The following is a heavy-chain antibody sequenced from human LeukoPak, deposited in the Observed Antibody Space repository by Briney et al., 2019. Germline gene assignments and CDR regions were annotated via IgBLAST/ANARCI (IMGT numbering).Heavy chain of an antibody. J-gene: IGHJ4*02. D-gene: IGHD3-3*01. V-gene: IGHV4-4*07. CDR2: IYTSGST. CDR1: GGSLSSYY. CDR3: AREDFWSGYYANLDY. Sequence: SETLSLTCIVSGGSLSSYYWSWIRQPAGKGLEWIGRIYTSGSTNYNPSLKSRVTMSVDTSKNQFSLKLSSVTAADTAVYYCAREDFWSGYYANLDYWGQGTLVTVSS.